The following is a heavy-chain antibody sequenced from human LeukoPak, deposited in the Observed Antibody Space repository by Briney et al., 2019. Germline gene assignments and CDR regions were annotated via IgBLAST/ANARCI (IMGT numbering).Heavy chain of an antibody. CDR2: ISSSGATI. CDR1: GFTFHNYE. J-gene: IGHJ6*04. V-gene: IGHV3-48*03. Sequence: GGSLGLSCVASGFTFHNYEMNWVRQAPGKGLEWVSYISSSGATIYYADAVKGRFTISRDNAKSSLYLQMNSLRAEDTAVYYCAELGITMIGGVWGKGTTVTISS. CDR3: AELGITMIGGV. D-gene: IGHD3-10*02.